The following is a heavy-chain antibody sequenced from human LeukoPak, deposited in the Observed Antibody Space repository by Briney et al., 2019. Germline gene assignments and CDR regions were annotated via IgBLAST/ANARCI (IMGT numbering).Heavy chain of an antibody. CDR3: ATSIEAEIWYFDY. CDR1: GYTFTGYY. CDR2: IDPKRGGT. Sequence: ASVKVSCKASGYTFTGYYMHWLRQAPGQGLEWMGWIDPKRGGTNYAQKFQGRVTMSRDTSISTAYMEVSRLRSDDTAVYYCATSIEAEIWYFDYWGQGTLVTVSP. D-gene: IGHD1-14*01. J-gene: IGHJ4*02. V-gene: IGHV1-2*02.